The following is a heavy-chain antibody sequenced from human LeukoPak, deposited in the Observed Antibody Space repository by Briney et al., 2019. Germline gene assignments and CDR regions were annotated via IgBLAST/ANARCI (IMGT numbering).Heavy chain of an antibody. V-gene: IGHV3-30-3*01. CDR1: GFTFSSYA. D-gene: IGHD3-10*01. Sequence: QPGRSLRLSCAASGFTFSSYAMHWVRQAPGKGLEWVAVISYDGSNKYYADSVKGRFTISRDNSKNTLYLQMNSLRAEDTAVYYCARGGSDTYGSGSYSPFDYWGQGTLVTVSS. CDR3: ARGGSDTYGSGSYSPFDY. CDR2: ISYDGSNK. J-gene: IGHJ4*02.